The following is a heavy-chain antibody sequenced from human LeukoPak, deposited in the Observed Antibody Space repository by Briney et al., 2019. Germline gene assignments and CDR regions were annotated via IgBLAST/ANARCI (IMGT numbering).Heavy chain of an antibody. CDR2: IYYSGST. CDR3: ARTLVVPAAKRGYFDY. Sequence: PSETLSLTCTVSGGSISSYYWSWIRQPPGKGLEWIGYIYYSGSTNYNPSLKSRVTISVDTSKNQFSLKLSSVTAADTAVYYCARTLVVPAAKRGYFDYWGQGTLVTVSS. J-gene: IGHJ4*02. V-gene: IGHV4-59*12. CDR1: GGSISSYY. D-gene: IGHD2-2*01.